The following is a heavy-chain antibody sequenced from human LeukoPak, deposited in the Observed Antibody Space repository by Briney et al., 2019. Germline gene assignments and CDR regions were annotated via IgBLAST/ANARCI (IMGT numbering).Heavy chain of an antibody. CDR3: AKESGYSYGLDY. D-gene: IGHD5-18*01. V-gene: IGHV3-30*04. Sequence: PGGSLRLSCAASGFTFISYAIHWVRQAPGKGLEWVAVISFHGTDTFYADSVKGRFTISRDNSKNTLYLQMNSLRAEDTAVYYCAKESGYSYGLDYWGQGTLVTVSS. CDR2: ISFHGTDT. J-gene: IGHJ4*02. CDR1: GFTFISYA.